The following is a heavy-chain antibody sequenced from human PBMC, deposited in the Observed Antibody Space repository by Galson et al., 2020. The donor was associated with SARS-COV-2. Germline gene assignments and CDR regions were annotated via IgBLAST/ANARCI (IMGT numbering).Heavy chain of an antibody. CDR1: GFTFSSNS. V-gene: IGHV3-21*01. CDR3: ASDSNIWGSYRRDAFYI. J-gene: IGHJ3*02. CDR2: ISSSSSYI. D-gene: IGHD3-16*02. Sequence: GGSLRLSCAASGFTFSSNSMNWVRQAPGKGLEWVSSISSSSSYIYYVDSVKGRFTISRDNAKNSLYLQMNSLRAEDTAVYYCASDSNIWGSYRRDAFYIWGQGTMVTVSS.